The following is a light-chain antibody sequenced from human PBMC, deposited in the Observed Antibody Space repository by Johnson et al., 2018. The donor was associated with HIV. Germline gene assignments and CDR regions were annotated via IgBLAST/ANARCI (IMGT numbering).Light chain of an antibody. J-gene: IGLJ1*01. CDR3: GTWDSSLSALYV. Sequence: QAVLTQPPSVSAAPGQKVTIYCSGSSSNIGNNYVSWYQQLPGTAPKLLIYDNNKRPSGIPDRFSGSKSGTSATLGITGLQTGAEADYYCGTWDSSLSALYVFGTGTTITVL. CDR1: SSNIGNNY. V-gene: IGLV1-51*01. CDR2: DNN.